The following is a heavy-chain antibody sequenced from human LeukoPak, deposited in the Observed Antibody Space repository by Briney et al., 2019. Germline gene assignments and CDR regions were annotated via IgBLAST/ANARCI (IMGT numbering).Heavy chain of an antibody. J-gene: IGHJ4*02. V-gene: IGHV4-59*01. Sequence: PSETLSLACTVSGGSISSYYWSWIRQPPGKGLEWIGYIYYSGSTNYNPSLKSRVTISVDTSKNQFSLKLSSVTAADTAVYYCARRAASLAVAGTLVDYWGQGTLVTVSS. D-gene: IGHD6-19*01. CDR1: GGSISSYY. CDR3: ARRAASLAVAGTLVDY. CDR2: IYYSGST.